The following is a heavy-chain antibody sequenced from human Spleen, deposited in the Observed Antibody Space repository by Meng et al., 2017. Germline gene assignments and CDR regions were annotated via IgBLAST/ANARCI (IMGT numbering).Heavy chain of an antibody. CDR1: GGTFSSYA. V-gene: IGHV1-69*06. CDR3: ARANPPDY. Sequence: QVQRVQSGAEVKKPGSSVKVSCKTSGGTFSSYAFSWVRQAPGQGLEWMGGIIPIFGRTNYAQKLQGRVTISADKSTSTVYMELRSLRSEDTAVYYCARANPPDYWGQGTLVTVSS. CDR2: IIPIFGRT. J-gene: IGHJ4*02.